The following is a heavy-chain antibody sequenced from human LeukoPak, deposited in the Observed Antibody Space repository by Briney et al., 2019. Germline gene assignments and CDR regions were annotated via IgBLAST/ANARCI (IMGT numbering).Heavy chain of an antibody. CDR1: GGSISSGSYY. J-gene: IGHJ4*02. V-gene: IGHV4-61*02. CDR2: VFASGST. Sequence: SETLSLTCTVSGGSISSGSYYWSWIRQPAGKRLEWIGRVFASGSTNYNPSLKSRVTISVDTSKNQFSLKLSSVTAADTAVYYCVYYDFWSAYQDYWGQGTLVTVSS. CDR3: VYYDFWSAYQDY. D-gene: IGHD3-3*01.